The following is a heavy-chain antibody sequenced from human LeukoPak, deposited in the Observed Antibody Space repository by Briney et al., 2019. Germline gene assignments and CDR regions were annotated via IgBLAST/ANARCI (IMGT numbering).Heavy chain of an antibody. CDR2: ISGSGGST. D-gene: IGHD6-13*01. CDR3: AKPLGDSGPLEYSSSWYGAFDI. J-gene: IGHJ3*02. V-gene: IGHV3-23*01. CDR1: GFTFSSYA. Sequence: PGGSLRLSCAASGFTFSSYAMSWVRQAPGKGLEWVSAISGSGGSTYYADSVKGRFTISRDNSKNTLYLQMNSLRAEDTAVYYCAKPLGDSGPLEYSSSWYGAFDIWGQGTVVTVSS.